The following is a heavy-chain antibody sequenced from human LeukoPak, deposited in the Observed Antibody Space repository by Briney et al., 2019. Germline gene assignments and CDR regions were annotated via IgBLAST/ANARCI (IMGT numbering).Heavy chain of an antibody. Sequence: GGSLRLSCAASGFTFSSYWMSWVRQAPGKGLEWVANIKQDGSEKYYVDSVKGRFTISRDNSKNTLYLQMNSLRVEDTAVYYCRGVTCSTSCHDYWGQGTLVTVSS. J-gene: IGHJ4*02. CDR1: GFTFSSYW. CDR2: IKQDGSEK. D-gene: IGHD2-2*01. V-gene: IGHV3-7*03. CDR3: RGVTCSTSCHDY.